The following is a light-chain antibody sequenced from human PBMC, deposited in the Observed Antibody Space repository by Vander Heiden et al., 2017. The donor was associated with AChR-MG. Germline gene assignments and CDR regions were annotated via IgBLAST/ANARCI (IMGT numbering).Light chain of an antibody. CDR1: SSDVGNYNY. CDR2: YVS. Sequence: QSALTQPASVSGSPGQSITISCTGTSSDVGNYNYVSWYQQHPGKAPKLMIYYVSKRPSGVSNRFSGSKSGNTASLTISGLQAEDEADYYCSSYTSSSTLVVFGGGTKLTVL. V-gene: IGLV2-14*01. J-gene: IGLJ2*01. CDR3: SSYTSSSTLVV.